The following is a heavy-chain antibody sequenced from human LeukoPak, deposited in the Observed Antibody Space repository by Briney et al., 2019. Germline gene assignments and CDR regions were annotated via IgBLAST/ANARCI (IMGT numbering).Heavy chain of an antibody. CDR3: AKGPAAAGTSFDY. J-gene: IGHJ4*02. CDR2: ISYDGSNK. D-gene: IGHD6-13*01. Sequence: GGSLRLSCTVSGFTFSSYGMHWVRQAPGKGLEWVAVISYDGSNKYYADSVKGRFTISRDNSKNTLYLQMDSLRAEDTAVYYCAKGPAAAGTSFDYWGQGTLVTVSS. V-gene: IGHV3-30*18. CDR1: GFTFSSYG.